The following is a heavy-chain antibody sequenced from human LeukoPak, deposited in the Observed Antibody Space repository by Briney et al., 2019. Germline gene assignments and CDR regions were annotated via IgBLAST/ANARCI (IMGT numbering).Heavy chain of an antibody. V-gene: IGHV3-48*03. J-gene: IGHJ6*02. D-gene: IGHD6-25*01. CDR1: GFTLSTYE. CDR3: ATLSERNFYYSYGLDV. CDR2: IGRYGVTT. Sequence: GGSLRLSCAASGFTLSTYEMNWVRQAPGKGLEWVAYIGRYGVTTYYADSVKGRFTISGDNAKNSLNLQMNSLRAEDTAVYYCATLSERNFYYSYGLDVWGQGTTVTVS.